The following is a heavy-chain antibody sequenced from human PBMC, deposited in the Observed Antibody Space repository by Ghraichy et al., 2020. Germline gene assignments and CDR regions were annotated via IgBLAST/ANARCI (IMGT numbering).Heavy chain of an antibody. CDR2: ISSSSSYI. V-gene: IGHV3-21*01. Sequence: LSLTCAASGFTFSSYSMNWVRQAPGKGLEWVSSISSSSSYIYYADSVKGRFTISRDNAKNSLYLQMNSLRAEDTAVYYCAREAVAGTGTWFDPWGQGTLVTVSS. CDR3: AREAVAGTGTWFDP. D-gene: IGHD6-19*01. J-gene: IGHJ5*02. CDR1: GFTFSSYS.